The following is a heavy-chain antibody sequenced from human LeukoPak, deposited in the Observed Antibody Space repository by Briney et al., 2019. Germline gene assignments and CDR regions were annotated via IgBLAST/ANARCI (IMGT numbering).Heavy chain of an antibody. V-gene: IGHV4-34*01. CDR3: ARGRRDDFWSGYSLYYFDY. CDR1: GGSFSGYY. CDR2: VNHSGST. Sequence: SETLSLTCAAYGGSFSGYYWSWIRQPPGKGLEWIGEVNHSGSTNYNPSLKSRVSISVDTSKNQFSLRLNSVTAADTAVYYCARGRRDDFWSGYSLYYFDYWGQGTLVTVSS. J-gene: IGHJ4*02. D-gene: IGHD3-3*01.